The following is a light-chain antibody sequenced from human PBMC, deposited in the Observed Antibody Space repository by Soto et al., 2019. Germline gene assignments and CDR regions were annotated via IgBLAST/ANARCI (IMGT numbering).Light chain of an antibody. CDR1: SSDVGAYNF. CDR3: ASLTTTNFV. CDR2: EVS. J-gene: IGLJ1*01. Sequence: QSVLTQPASVSGSPGQSITISCSGTSSDVGAYNFVSWYQQHPDKAPKLMISEVSNRPSGVSDRFSGSKSGNTASLTISGLQAEDEADYYCASLTTTNFVFGTGTKVT. V-gene: IGLV2-14*01.